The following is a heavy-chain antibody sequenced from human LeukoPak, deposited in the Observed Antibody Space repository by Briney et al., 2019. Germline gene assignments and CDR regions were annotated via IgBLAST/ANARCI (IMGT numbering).Heavy chain of an antibody. CDR1: GYTFTVYY. V-gene: IGHV1-2*02. CDR2: INPNSGGT. J-gene: IGHJ4*02. Sequence: ASVKVSCKPSGYTFTVYYIHWVRQAPGQGLEWMGWINPNSGGTNYAQKFQGGVTMTRDTSIGTAYLELSRLRSDDTAVYYCARGGYSGYDFDYWGQGTLVTVSS. CDR3: ARGGYSGYDFDY. D-gene: IGHD5-12*01.